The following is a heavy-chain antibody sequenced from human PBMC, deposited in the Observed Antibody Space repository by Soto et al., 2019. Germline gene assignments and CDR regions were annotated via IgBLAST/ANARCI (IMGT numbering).Heavy chain of an antibody. CDR1: GDSISSGDYY. J-gene: IGHJ3*01. CDR3: ARGVTYDTTGIDAFDF. CDR2: IHHSGKT. V-gene: IGHV4-30-4*01. D-gene: IGHD2-8*02. Sequence: QVQLQESGTGQVKPSETLSLTCFVSGDSISSGDYYWSWIRQPPGEGLELIGYIHHSGKTYYNPSLKSRVSISIDMSNNQFSLRLSAVTAAHTAVHFCARGVTYDTTGIDAFDFCGQGTMVNVSS.